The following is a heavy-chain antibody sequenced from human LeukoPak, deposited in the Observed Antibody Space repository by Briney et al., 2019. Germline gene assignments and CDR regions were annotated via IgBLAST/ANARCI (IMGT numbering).Heavy chain of an antibody. CDR2: IYHSGST. CDR3: ARDADAQQQLVGFDY. D-gene: IGHD6-13*01. CDR1: GYSISSGYY. Sequence: PSETPSLTCAVSGYSISSGYYWGWIRQPPGKGLEWIGSIYHSGSTYYNPSLKSRVTISVDTSKNQFSLKLSSVTAADTAVYYCARDADAQQQLVGFDYRGQGTLVTVSS. V-gene: IGHV4-38-2*02. J-gene: IGHJ4*02.